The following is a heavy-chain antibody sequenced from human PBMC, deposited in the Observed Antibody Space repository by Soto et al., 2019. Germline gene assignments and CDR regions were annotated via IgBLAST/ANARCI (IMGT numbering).Heavy chain of an antibody. Sequence: ASVKVSCKASGYTFTSYYMHWVRQAPGQGLEWMGIINHSGGSTSYAQKFQGRVTMTRDTSTSTVYMELSSLRSEDTAVYYCASLQFPLHSGRQYYLDYWGQGTLVTVSS. D-gene: IGHD1-26*01. CDR2: INHSGGST. J-gene: IGHJ4*02. CDR1: GYTFTSYY. CDR3: ASLQFPLHSGRQYYLDY. V-gene: IGHV1-46*01.